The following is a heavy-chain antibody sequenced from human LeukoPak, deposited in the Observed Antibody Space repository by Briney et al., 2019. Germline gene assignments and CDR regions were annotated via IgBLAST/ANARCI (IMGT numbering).Heavy chain of an antibody. CDR3: AREWGRYSYAYFDY. V-gene: IGHV4-39*07. CDR2: IYYSGST. CDR1: GGSISSSSYY. Sequence: SETLSLTCTVSGGSISSSSYYWGWIRQPPGKGLEWIGSIYYSGSTYYNPSLKSRVTISVDTSKNQFSLKLSSVTAADTAVYYCAREWGRYSYAYFDYWGQGTLVTVSS. J-gene: IGHJ4*02. D-gene: IGHD5-18*01.